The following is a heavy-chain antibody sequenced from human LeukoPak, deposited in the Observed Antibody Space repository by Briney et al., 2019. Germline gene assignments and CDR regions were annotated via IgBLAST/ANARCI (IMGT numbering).Heavy chain of an antibody. J-gene: IGHJ4*02. D-gene: IGHD1-26*01. V-gene: IGHV4-59*01. CDR1: GGSISNSY. Sequence: PSETLSLTCTVSGGSISNSYWSWIRQPPGRGLEWIGFFHDSESTNYNPSLKSRVSISLDTSKNQVSLWLSSVTAADTAVYYCARGDASGRPGIGFDFWGQGTLVTVSS. CDR2: FHDSEST. CDR3: ARGDASGRPGIGFDF.